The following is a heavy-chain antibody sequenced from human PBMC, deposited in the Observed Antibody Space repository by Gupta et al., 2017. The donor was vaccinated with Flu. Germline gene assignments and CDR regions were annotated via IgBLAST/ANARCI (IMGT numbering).Heavy chain of an antibody. J-gene: IGHJ4*02. CDR3: ARDLRTMVTVCEC. Sequence: QVQLQESGPRLVKPSETLSPICDVSGYPIREGYHWGWLRQPPGKGPEWIGSIYPGGTTYYSPYLNSRATRSLDASKNQFSRTLKSVTAADTAVDFCARDLRTMVTVCECWGRGTLGTVSS. CDR1: GYPIREGYH. V-gene: IGHV4-38-2*02. D-gene: IGHD2-21*02. CDR2: IYPGGTT.